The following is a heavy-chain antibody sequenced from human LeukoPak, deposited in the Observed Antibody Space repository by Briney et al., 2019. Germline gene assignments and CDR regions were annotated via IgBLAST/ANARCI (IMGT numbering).Heavy chain of an antibody. CDR3: ARDRPEGAFDI. CDR1: GGSISSSNW. J-gene: IGHJ3*02. CDR2: IYHSGST. Sequence: SETLSLTCAVSGGSISSSNWWSWVRQPPGKGLEWIGEIYHSGSTNYNPSLKSRVTISVDTSKNQFSLKLSSVTAADTAVYYCARDRPEGAFDIWGQGTMVTVS. V-gene: IGHV4-4*02.